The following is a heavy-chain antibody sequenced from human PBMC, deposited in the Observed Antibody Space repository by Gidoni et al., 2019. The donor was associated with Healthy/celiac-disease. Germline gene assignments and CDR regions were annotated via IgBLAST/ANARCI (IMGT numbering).Heavy chain of an antibody. CDR1: GFTFSSYS. CDR3: ASLDYYYYGMDV. V-gene: IGHV3-21*01. D-gene: IGHD3-16*01. Sequence: EVQLVESGGGLVKPGGSLRSSCAASGFTFSSYSMNWVRQAPGKGLVWVSSISSSSSYIYYADSVKGRFTISRDNAKNSLYLQMNSLRAEDTAVYYCASLDYYYYGMDVWGQGTTVTVSS. J-gene: IGHJ6*02. CDR2: ISSSSSYI.